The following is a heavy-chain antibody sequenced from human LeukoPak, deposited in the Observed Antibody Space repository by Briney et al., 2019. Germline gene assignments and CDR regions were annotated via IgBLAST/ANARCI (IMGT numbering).Heavy chain of an antibody. Sequence: PGRSLRLSCSASGFTFSSYGMHWVRQAPGKGLEWVAVIWYDGSNKYYADSVKGRFTISRDNSKNTLYLQMNSLRAEDTAVYYCARVRMTGYYLPDYWGQGTLVTVSS. D-gene: IGHD3-9*01. CDR2: IWYDGSNK. J-gene: IGHJ4*02. CDR3: ARVRMTGYYLPDY. V-gene: IGHV3-33*01. CDR1: GFTFSSYG.